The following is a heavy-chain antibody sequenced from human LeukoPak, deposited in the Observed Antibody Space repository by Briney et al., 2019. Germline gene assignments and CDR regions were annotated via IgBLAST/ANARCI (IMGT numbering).Heavy chain of an antibody. D-gene: IGHD1-26*01. V-gene: IGHV3-48*02. J-gene: IGHJ4*02. CDR3: ARGSSPSGTYPHDY. CDR1: GFTFSSYS. Sequence: GGSLRLSCAASGFTFSSYSMNWVRQAPGKGLEWVSNISSSSSTIYYADSVKGRFTISRDNAKNSLYLQMNSLRDEDTAVYYCARGSSPSGTYPHDYWGQGTLVTVSS. CDR2: ISSSSSTI.